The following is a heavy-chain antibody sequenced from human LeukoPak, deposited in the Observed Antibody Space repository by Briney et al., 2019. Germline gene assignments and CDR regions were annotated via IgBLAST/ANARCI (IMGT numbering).Heavy chain of an antibody. Sequence: GGTLRLSCAASGFTFSSYGMGWVRQAPGKGLEWVSAISGSGGSTYYADSVKGRFTISRDNAKNSLYLQMNSLRAEDTAVYYCARDGASLGAQFDYWGQGTLVTVSS. D-gene: IGHD1-26*01. J-gene: IGHJ4*02. V-gene: IGHV3-23*01. CDR2: ISGSGGST. CDR1: GFTFSSYG. CDR3: ARDGASLGAQFDY.